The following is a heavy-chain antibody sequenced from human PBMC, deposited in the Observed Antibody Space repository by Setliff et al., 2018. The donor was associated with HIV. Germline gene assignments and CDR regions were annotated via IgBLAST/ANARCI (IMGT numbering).Heavy chain of an antibody. CDR2: IYYSGNT. J-gene: IGHJ1*01. CDR1: GGSIKSSSYY. CDR3: ARVPTSSWYVTTQRTKEYFQQ. D-gene: IGHD6-13*01. V-gene: IGHV4-39*07. Sequence: SETLSLTCTVSGGSIKSSSYYWGWIRQPPGKGLEWIGSIYYSGNTYYNPSLKSRVTISVDTSRNQFSLRLSSVTAADTAIHYCARVPTSSWYVTTQRTKEYFQQWGQGTLVTVS.